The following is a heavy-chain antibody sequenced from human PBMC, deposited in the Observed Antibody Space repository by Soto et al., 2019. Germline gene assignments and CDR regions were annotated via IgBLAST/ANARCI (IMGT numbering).Heavy chain of an antibody. Sequence: SETLSLTCTVSGGSISSSSYYWGWIRQPPGKGLEWIGSIYYSGSTYYNPSLKSRVTISVDTSKNQFSLKLSSVTAADTAVYYCARPYCTNGVCYPRTPRADAFDIWGQGTMVTVSS. CDR1: GGSISSSSYY. CDR3: ARPYCTNGVCYPRTPRADAFDI. CDR2: IYYSGST. J-gene: IGHJ3*02. V-gene: IGHV4-39*01. D-gene: IGHD2-8*01.